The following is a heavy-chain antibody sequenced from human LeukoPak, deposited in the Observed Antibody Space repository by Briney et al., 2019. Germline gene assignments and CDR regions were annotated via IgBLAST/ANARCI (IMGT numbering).Heavy chain of an antibody. J-gene: IGHJ4*02. CDR1: GFTFSSYE. CDR3: ARDGNYYDSSGYPFDY. Sequence: GGSLRLSCAASGFTFSSYEMNWVRQAPGKGLEWVSYMSSSGSTIYYADSVKGRFTISRDNAKNSLYLQMNSLRAEDTAVYYCARDGNYYDSSGYPFDYWGQGTLVTVSS. V-gene: IGHV3-48*03. D-gene: IGHD3-22*01. CDR2: MSSSGSTI.